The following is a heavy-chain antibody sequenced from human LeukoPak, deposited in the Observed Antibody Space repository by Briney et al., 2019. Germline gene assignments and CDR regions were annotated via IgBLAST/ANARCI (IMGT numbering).Heavy chain of an antibody. V-gene: IGHV4-31*03. D-gene: IGHD6-13*01. CDR1: GGSISSGGYY. J-gene: IGHJ4*02. Sequence: SETLSLTCTVSGGSISSGGYYWSWIRQHPGKGLEWIGYIYYSGSTYYNPSLKSRVTIPVDTSKNQFSLKLSSVTAADTAVYYCARAAAAGTRYWGQGTLVTVPS. CDR2: IYYSGST. CDR3: ARAAAAGTRY.